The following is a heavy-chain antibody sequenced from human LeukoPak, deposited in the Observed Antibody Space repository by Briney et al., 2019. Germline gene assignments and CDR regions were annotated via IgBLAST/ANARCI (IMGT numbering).Heavy chain of an antibody. V-gene: IGHV1-2*02. J-gene: IGHJ4*02. D-gene: IGHD5-24*01. Sequence: ASVKVSCKASGYTFTGYYMHWVRQAPGQGLEWMGWINPNSGGTNYAQKLQGRVTMTTDTSTSTAYMELRSLRSDDTAVYYCARGGIATIMIDYWGQGTLVTVSS. CDR2: INPNSGGT. CDR3: ARGGIATIMIDY. CDR1: GYTFTGYY.